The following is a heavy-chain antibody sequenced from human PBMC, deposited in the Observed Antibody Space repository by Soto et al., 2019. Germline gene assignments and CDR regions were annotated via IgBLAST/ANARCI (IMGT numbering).Heavy chain of an antibody. CDR1: GYSFTSYW. CDR3: ARTSGYDDYYFYYGMDV. J-gene: IGHJ6*02. Sequence: PGESLKISCKGSGYSFTSYWIGWVRQMPGKGLEWMGIIYPGDSDTRYSPSSQGQVTISADKSISTAYLQWSSLKASDTAMYYCARTSGYDDYYFYYGMDVWGQGTTVTVSS. V-gene: IGHV5-51*01. D-gene: IGHD5-12*01. CDR2: IYPGDSDT.